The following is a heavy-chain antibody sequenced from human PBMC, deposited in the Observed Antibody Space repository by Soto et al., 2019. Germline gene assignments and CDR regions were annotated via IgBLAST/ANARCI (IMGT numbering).Heavy chain of an antibody. CDR3: ARSSYDSGAYQIDY. Sequence: QVQLVESGGGVVQPGRSLRLSCAASGFSFSSYGMHWVRQAPGKGLEWVAVVWYDGSNKYYGDSVKGRFTISRDNSKNTLYLQMNSLRAEDTALYYCARSSYDSGAYQIDYWGQGTLVTVSS. D-gene: IGHD3-22*01. CDR2: VWYDGSNK. J-gene: IGHJ4*02. V-gene: IGHV3-33*01. CDR1: GFSFSSYG.